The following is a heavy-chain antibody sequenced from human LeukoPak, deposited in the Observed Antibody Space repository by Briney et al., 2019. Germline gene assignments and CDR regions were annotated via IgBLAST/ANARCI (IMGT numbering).Heavy chain of an antibody. CDR1: GGSISSSSYY. V-gene: IGHV4-39*01. D-gene: IGHD5-12*01. J-gene: IGHJ6*03. CDR2: IYYSGST. CDR3: ARHGMGRLKWLRLPYYYMDV. Sequence: SETLSLTCTVSGGSISSSSYYWGWIRQPPGKGLEWIGSIYYSGSTYYNPSLKSRVTISVDTSKNQFSLKLSSVTAADTAVYYCARHGMGRLKWLRLPYYYMDVWGKGTTVTISS.